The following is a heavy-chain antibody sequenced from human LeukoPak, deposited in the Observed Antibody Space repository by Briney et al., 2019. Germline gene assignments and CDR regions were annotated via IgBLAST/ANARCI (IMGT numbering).Heavy chain of an antibody. J-gene: IGHJ4*02. CDR1: GYTFTSYD. D-gene: IGHD3-3*01. Sequence: GASVKVSFKASGYTFTSYDINWVRQATGQGLEWMGWMNPNSGNTGYAQKFQGRVTMTRNTSISTAYMELSSLRSEDTAVYYCARGWRFLEWLVDYWGQGTLVTVSS. CDR2: MNPNSGNT. V-gene: IGHV1-8*01. CDR3: ARGWRFLEWLVDY.